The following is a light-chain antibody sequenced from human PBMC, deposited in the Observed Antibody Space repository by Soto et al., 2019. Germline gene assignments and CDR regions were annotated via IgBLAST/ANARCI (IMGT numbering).Light chain of an antibody. CDR1: SSDVGSYNL. CDR2: EGS. Sequence: QSVLTQPRSVSLSPGQSVTISCTGTSSDVGSYNLVSWYQQHPGKAPKLMIYEGSKRPSGVSNRFSGSKSGNTASLTISGLQAEDEADYYCCSYAGSSPSSFGTGTKVTVL. J-gene: IGLJ1*01. CDR3: CSYAGSSPSS. V-gene: IGLV2-23*01.